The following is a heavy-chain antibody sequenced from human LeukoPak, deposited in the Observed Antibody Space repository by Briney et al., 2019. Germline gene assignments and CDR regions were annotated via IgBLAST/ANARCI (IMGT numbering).Heavy chain of an antibody. CDR2: NLHRGCT. D-gene: IGHD6-13*01. V-gene: IGHV4-4*02. CDR3: ARDKPAAGANYFDY. Sequence: TLALTCAVSGGSISNVNWWRGVRQPPGKGREWIGENLHRGCTNYNPYLKTRVTMSVDTSKNQCSLRLTSVTAADTAVYYCARDKPAAGANYFDYWGPGTLVTVSS. CDR1: GGSISNVNW. J-gene: IGHJ4*02.